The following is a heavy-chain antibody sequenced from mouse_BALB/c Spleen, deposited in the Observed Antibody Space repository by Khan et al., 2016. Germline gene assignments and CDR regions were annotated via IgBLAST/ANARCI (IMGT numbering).Heavy chain of an antibody. CDR2: INTHSGVP. CDR1: GYTFTTAG. Sequence: QIQLVQSGPELKKPGETVRISCKASGYTFTTAGMQWVQKMPGKGLKWIGWINTHSGVPKYAEDFKGRFAFSLETSASTAYLQISNLKNEDTATYFCGREGTARATWAMDYWGQGTSVTVSS. J-gene: IGHJ4*01. CDR3: GREGTARATWAMDY. V-gene: IGHV9-4*02. D-gene: IGHD3-2*01.